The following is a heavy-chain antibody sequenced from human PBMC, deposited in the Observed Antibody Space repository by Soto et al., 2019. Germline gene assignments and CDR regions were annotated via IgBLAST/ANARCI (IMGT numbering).Heavy chain of an antibody. CDR2: ISSSSSYI. Sequence: EVQLVESGGGLVKPGGSLRLSCAASGFTFSSYSMNWVRQAPGKGLGWVSSISSSSSYIYYADSVKGRFTISRANVTNSLYRQMNSLRAEDTAVYYCASVSSGHRFDSWGQGTLVTVSS. CDR3: ASVSSGHRFDS. CDR1: GFTFSSYS. V-gene: IGHV3-21*01. D-gene: IGHD3-3*01. J-gene: IGHJ4*02.